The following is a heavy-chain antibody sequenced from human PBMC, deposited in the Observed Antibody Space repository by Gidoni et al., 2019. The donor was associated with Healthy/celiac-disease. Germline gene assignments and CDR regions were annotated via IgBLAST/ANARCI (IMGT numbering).Heavy chain of an antibody. CDR3: ARGSGWRRGDAFDI. CDR2: IKQDGSEK. D-gene: IGHD6-19*01. CDR1: GFTFSSYW. V-gene: IGHV3-7*01. J-gene: IGHJ3*02. Sequence: EVQLVESGGGLVQPGGSLRLSCAASGFTFSSYWMSWVRQAPGKGLEWVANIKQDGSEKYYVDSVKGRFTISRDNAKNSLYLQMNSLRAEDTAVYYCARGSGWRRGDAFDIWGQGTMVTVSS.